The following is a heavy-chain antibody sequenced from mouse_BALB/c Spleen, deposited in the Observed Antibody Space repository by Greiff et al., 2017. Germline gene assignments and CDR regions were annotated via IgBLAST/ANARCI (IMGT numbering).Heavy chain of an antibody. CDR2: IRNKANGYTT. CDR3: ARDRAY. V-gene: IGHV7-3*02. Sequence: EVHLVESGGGLVQPGGSLRLSCATSGFTFTDYYMSWVRQPPGKALEWLGFIRNKANGYTTEYSASVKGRFTISRDNSQSILYLQMNTLRAEDSATYYCARDRAYWGQGTLVTVSA. J-gene: IGHJ3*01. CDR1: GFTFTDYY.